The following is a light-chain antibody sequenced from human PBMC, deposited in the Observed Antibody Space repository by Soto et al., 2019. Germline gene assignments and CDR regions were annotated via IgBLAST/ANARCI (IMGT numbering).Light chain of an antibody. CDR2: LNSDGSH. CDR3: QTWGTGIV. V-gene: IGLV4-69*01. CDR1: SGHSSYA. Sequence: QPVLTQSPSASASLGASVKLTCTLSSGHSSYAIAWHQQQPEKGPRYLMKLNSDGSHSKGDGIPDRFSGSRSGAERYLTISSLQSEDEADYYCQTWGTGIVFGGGTKVTVL. J-gene: IGLJ2*01.